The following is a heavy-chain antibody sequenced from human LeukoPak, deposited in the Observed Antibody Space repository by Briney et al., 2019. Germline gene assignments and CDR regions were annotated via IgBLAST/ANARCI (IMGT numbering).Heavy chain of an antibody. CDR1: GFTFSSYA. CDR3: SRDNAAVPGGDY. J-gene: IGHJ4*02. D-gene: IGHD3-16*01. CDR2: IKQDGSER. Sequence: GGSLRLSCAASGFTFSSYAMSWVRQAPGKGLEWVANIKQDGSERAYVDSVKGRFTISRDNAKNFLYLQMNNLRVEDTAVYYCSRDNAAVPGGDYWGQGVLVTVSS. V-gene: IGHV3-7*01.